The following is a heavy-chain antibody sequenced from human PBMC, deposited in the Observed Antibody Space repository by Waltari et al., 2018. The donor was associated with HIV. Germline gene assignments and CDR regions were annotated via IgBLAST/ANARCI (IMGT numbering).Heavy chain of an antibody. D-gene: IGHD1-7*01. CDR1: GFPFNSYS. V-gene: IGHV3-21*01. CDR2: ITSSSQYV. CDR3: ARGGELHYYYYYMDV. J-gene: IGHJ6*03. Sequence: EVQLVESGGGLVKPGGSLRLSCPASGFPFNSYSMNWVRQAPGKGLEWVSSITSSSQYVYYADSVKGRFTISRDNAENSLFLQMNSLRAEDTAVYYCARGGELHYYYYYMDVWGKGTTVTVSS.